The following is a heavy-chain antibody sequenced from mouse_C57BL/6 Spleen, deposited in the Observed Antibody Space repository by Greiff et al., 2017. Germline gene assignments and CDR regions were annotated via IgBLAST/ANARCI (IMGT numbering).Heavy chain of an antibody. V-gene: IGHV1-7*01. Sequence: VQLQQSGAELAKPGASVKLSCKASGYTFTSYWMHWVKQRPGQGLEWIGYINPSSGYTKYNQKFKDKDTLTADKSSSTAYMQLSSLTYEDSAVYYCARGGSYDGFAYWGQGTLVTVSA. CDR1: GYTFTSYW. J-gene: IGHJ3*01. CDR2: INPSSGYT. D-gene: IGHD2-12*01. CDR3: ARGGSYDGFAY.